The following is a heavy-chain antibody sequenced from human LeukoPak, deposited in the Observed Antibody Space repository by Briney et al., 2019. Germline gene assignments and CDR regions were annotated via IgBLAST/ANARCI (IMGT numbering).Heavy chain of an antibody. CDR2: INHSGST. Sequence: KPSETLSLTCAVYGGSFSGYYWSWIRQPPGKGLEWIGEINHSGSTNYNPSLKSRVTISVDTSKNQFSLKLSSVTAADTAVYYCARDPYYDYVWGSYAYYFDYWGQGTLVTVSS. J-gene: IGHJ4*02. V-gene: IGHV4-34*01. CDR1: GGSFSGYY. D-gene: IGHD3-16*01. CDR3: ARDPYYDYVWGSYAYYFDY.